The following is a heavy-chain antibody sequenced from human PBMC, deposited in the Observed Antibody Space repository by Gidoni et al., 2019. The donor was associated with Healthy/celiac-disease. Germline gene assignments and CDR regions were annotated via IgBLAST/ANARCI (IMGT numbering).Heavy chain of an antibody. V-gene: IGHV3-30*04. CDR1: GFTFSSYA. CDR2: ISYDGSNK. J-gene: IGHJ4*02. D-gene: IGHD3-16*01. CDR3: ARDGGPSYFDY. Sequence: QVQLVESGGGVVQPGRSLRLSCAASGFTFSSYAMHWVRQAPGKGLEWVAVISYDGSNKYYADSVKGRFTISRDNSKNTLYLQMNSLRAEDTAVYYCARDGGPSYFDYWGQGTLVTVSS.